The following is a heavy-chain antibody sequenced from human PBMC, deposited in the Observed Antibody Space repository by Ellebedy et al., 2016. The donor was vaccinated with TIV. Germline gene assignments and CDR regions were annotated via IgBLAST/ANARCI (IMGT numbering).Heavy chain of an antibody. V-gene: IGHV4-30-4*01. J-gene: IGHJ4*02. CDR3: ARAKPVVTAIPN. CDR1: GGSISSGDYY. D-gene: IGHD2-21*02. Sequence: SETLSLTXTVSGGSISSGDYYWSWIRQPPGKGLERIGYIYYSGSTYYNPSLKSRVTISVDTSKNQFSLKLSSVTAADTAVYYCARAKPVVTAIPNWGQGTLVTVSS. CDR2: IYYSGST.